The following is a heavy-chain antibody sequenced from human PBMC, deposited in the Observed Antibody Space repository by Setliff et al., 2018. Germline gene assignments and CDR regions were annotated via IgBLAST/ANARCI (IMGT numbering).Heavy chain of an antibody. V-gene: IGHV4-59*01. CDR2: IYYSGST. CDR3: ARDEGSSYFYGIDY. Sequence: SETLSLTCTVSGGSISSYYWSWIRQPPGKGLEWIGYIYYSGSTNYNPSLQSRVTISVDTSKNQFSLKLSSVTAADTAVYYCARDEGSSYFYGIDYWGQGTLVTVS. D-gene: IGHD6-13*01. CDR1: GGSISSYY. J-gene: IGHJ4*02.